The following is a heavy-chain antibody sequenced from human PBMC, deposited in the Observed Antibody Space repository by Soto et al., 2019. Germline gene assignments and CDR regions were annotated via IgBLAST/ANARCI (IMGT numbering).Heavy chain of an antibody. CDR2: TYYRSKWYN. V-gene: IGHV6-1*01. J-gene: IGHJ3*02. CDR1: GDSVSSNSAA. D-gene: IGHD3-10*01. CDR3: ARAGIFDYGSGPRAPHGAFDI. Sequence: SQTLSLTCAISGDSVSSNSAAWNWIRQSPSRGLEWLGRTYYRSKWYNDYAVSVKSRITINPDTSKNQFSLQLNSVTPEDTAVYYCARAGIFDYGSGPRAPHGAFDIWGQGTMVTVSS.